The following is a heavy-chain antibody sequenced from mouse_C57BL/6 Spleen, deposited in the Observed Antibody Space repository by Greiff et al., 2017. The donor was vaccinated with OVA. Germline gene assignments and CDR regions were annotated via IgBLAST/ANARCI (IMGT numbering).Heavy chain of an antibody. V-gene: IGHV1-82*01. CDR1: GYAFSSSW. Sequence: QVQLQQSGPELVKPGASVKISCKASGYAFSSSWMNWVKQRPGKGLEWIGRIYPGDGDTNYNGKFKGKATLTADKSSSTAYMQLSSLTSEDSAVYFCARSRTAQATGAMDYWGQGTSVTVSS. CDR2: IYPGDGDT. J-gene: IGHJ4*01. D-gene: IGHD3-2*02. CDR3: ARSRTAQATGAMDY.